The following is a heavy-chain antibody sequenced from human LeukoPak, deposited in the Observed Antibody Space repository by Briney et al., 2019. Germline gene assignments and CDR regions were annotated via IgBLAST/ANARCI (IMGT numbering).Heavy chain of an antibody. CDR2: ISYDGSNK. CDR3: ASRATIVGATLGDY. Sequence: GGSLRLSCAASGFTFSSYAMHWVRQAPGKGLEWVAVISYDGSNKYYADSVKGRFTISRDNSKNTLYLQMNSLRAEDTAVYYCASRATIVGATLGDYWSQGTLVTVSS. J-gene: IGHJ4*02. V-gene: IGHV3-30-3*01. CDR1: GFTFSSYA. D-gene: IGHD1-26*01.